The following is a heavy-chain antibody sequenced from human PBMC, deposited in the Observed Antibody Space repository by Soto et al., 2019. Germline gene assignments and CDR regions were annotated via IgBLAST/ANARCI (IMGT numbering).Heavy chain of an antibody. CDR1: GGSISSSNW. V-gene: IGHV4-4*02. Sequence: SETLSLTCAVSGGSISSSNWWSWVRQPPGKGLEWIGEIYHSGSTNYNPSLKSRVTISVDKSKNQFSLKLSSVTAADTAVYYCAREGYYDSSGYPLDYWGQGTLVTVSS. CDR3: AREGYYDSSGYPLDY. D-gene: IGHD3-22*01. J-gene: IGHJ4*02. CDR2: IYHSGST.